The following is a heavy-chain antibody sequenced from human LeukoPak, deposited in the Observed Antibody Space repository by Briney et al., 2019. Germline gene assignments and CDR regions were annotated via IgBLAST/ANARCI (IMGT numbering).Heavy chain of an antibody. Sequence: GASVKVSCKASGGTFSSYAISWVRQAPGQGLEWMGEITPISGTANYAQKFQGRVTITADESTSTAYMELSSLRSEDMAVYYCARVSLWRFGESAFDYWGQGTLVTVSS. D-gene: IGHD3-10*01. CDR3: ARVSLWRFGESAFDY. CDR1: GGTFSSYA. V-gene: IGHV1-69*13. J-gene: IGHJ4*02. CDR2: ITPISGTA.